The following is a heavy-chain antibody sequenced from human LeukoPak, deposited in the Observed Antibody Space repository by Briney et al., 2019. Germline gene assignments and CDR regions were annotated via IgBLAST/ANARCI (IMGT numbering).Heavy chain of an antibody. V-gene: IGHV4-59*01. J-gene: IGHJ4*02. CDR2: IYYSGST. D-gene: IGHD6-19*01. CDR1: GGSISSYY. Sequence: PSETLSLTCTVSGGSISSYYWSWIRQPPGKGLEWIGYIYYSGSTNYNPSLKSRVTISVDTSKNQFSLKLSSVTAADTAVYYCARAVAGTSWDYWGQGTLVTVSS. CDR3: ARAVAGTSWDY.